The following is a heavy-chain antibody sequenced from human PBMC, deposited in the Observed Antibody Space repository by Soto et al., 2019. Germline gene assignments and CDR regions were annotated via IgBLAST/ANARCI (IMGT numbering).Heavy chain of an antibody. D-gene: IGHD5-12*01. CDR2: IYYSGST. V-gene: IGHV4-30-4*01. CDR3: ARPYSGYDYVYAFDI. J-gene: IGHJ3*02. Sequence: QVQLQESGPGLVKPSQTLSLTCTVSGGSISSGDYYWSWIRQPPGKGLEWIGYIYYSGSTYYNPYRKGRVTISVDTSKIQFSRKLSSVTAAYTAVYYCARPYSGYDYVYAFDIWGQGTMVTVSS. CDR1: GGSISSGDYY.